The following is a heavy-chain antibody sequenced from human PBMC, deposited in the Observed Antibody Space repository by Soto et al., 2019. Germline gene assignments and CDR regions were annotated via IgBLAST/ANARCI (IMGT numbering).Heavy chain of an antibody. V-gene: IGHV4-59*13. D-gene: IGHD3-10*01. CDR3: ASVGELPAWFDP. CDR1: GDSISSYY. CDR2: ISNTGST. J-gene: IGHJ5*02. Sequence: QVQLQESGPGLVKPSETLSLTCTVSGDSISSYYWSWIRQPPGKGLEWVGYISNTGSTIYNPSLESRATITLATSNNQLALSLTSATVADTAVYYWASVGELPAWFDPWGRGALVTVSS.